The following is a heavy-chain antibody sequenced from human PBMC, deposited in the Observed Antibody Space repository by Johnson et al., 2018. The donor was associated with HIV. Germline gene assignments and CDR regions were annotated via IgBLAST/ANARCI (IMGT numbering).Heavy chain of an antibody. CDR1: GFTFSSYG. V-gene: IGHV3-30*02. Sequence: QVQLVESGGGVVQPGGSLRLSCAGSGFTFSSYGMHWVRQAPGKGLEWVSFIRYDGSNKYYADSVKGRFTISRDNSKNTLSLQMNSLRTEDTAVFYCARNHPQSSDAFDIWGLGTMVTVSS. CDR2: IRYDGSNK. D-gene: IGHD4-11*01. J-gene: IGHJ3*02. CDR3: ARNHPQSSDAFDI.